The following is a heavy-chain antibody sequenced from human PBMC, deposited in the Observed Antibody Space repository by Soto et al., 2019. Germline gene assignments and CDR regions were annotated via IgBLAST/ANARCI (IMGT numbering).Heavy chain of an antibody. Sequence: GASVKVSCKASGYTFTSYDINWVRQATGQGLEWMGWMNPNSGNTGYAQKFQGRVTMTRNTSISTAYMELSSLRSEDTAVYYCARGGIMITFGGVVGPDQIDYWGQGTLVTVSS. CDR3: ARGGIMITFGGVVGPDQIDY. V-gene: IGHV1-8*01. D-gene: IGHD3-16*02. J-gene: IGHJ4*02. CDR2: MNPNSGNT. CDR1: GYTFTSYD.